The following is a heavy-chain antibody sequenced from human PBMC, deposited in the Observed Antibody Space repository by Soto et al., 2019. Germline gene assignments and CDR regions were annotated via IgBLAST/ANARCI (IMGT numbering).Heavy chain of an antibody. CDR1: GFTFSSYS. CDR3: ARDIARDIVATRNFDY. D-gene: IGHD5-12*01. Sequence: GGSLRLSCAASGFTFSSYSMNWVRQAPGKGLEWVSSISSSSSYIYYADSVKGRFTISRDNAKNSLYLQMNSLRAEDTAVYYCARDIARDIVATRNFDYWGQGTLVTVSS. V-gene: IGHV3-21*01. CDR2: ISSSSSYI. J-gene: IGHJ4*02.